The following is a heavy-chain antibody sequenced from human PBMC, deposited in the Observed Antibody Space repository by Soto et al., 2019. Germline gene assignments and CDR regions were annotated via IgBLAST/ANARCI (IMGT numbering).Heavy chain of an antibody. D-gene: IGHD3-10*01. CDR2: INPSGGST. CDR1: GYTFTSYY. CDR3: ARGYYGSGSYYSYYYYYMDV. Sequence: QVQLVQSGAEVKKPGASVKVSCKASGYTFTSYYMHWVRQAPGQGLEWMGIINPSGGSTSYAQKFQGRVTMTRDTSTSTVYMELSSLRSEDTAVYYCARGYYGSGSYYSYYYYYMDVRGKGTTVTVSS. J-gene: IGHJ6*03. V-gene: IGHV1-46*03.